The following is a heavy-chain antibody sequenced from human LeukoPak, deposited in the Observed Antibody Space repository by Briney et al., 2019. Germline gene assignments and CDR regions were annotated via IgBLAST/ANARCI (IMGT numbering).Heavy chain of an antibody. J-gene: IGHJ4*02. V-gene: IGHV5-51*01. CDR1: GYSFASYW. CDR2: IYPGDSDT. CDR3: ARHLVRGYSYGSDY. Sequence: GESLQISCQGSGYSFASYWIAWVRQMPGQGLEWMGIIYPGDSDTRYSPSFQGQVTISADKSINTAYLQWSSLKTSDTAMYYCARHLVRGYSYGSDYWGQGTLVTVSS. D-gene: IGHD5-18*01.